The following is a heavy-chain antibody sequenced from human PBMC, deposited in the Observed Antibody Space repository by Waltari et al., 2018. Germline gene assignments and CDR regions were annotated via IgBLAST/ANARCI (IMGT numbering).Heavy chain of an antibody. CDR3: VRSNYYFDY. CDR1: GFTFRSYW. J-gene: IGHJ4*02. CDR2: IDFDGTNI. V-gene: IGHV3-74*01. Sequence: EVLLVESGGDLVQPGGSLRLSCAASGFTFRSYWMFWTRKRPGGGLEWVSRIDFDGTNINYADFAEGRFTISRDNAKDTLYLQMNDLTAEDTAVYYCVRSNYYFDYWGQGTLVTVSS.